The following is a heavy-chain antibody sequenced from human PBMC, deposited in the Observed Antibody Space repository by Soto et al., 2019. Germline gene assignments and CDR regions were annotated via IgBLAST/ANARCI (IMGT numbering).Heavy chain of an antibody. CDR1: GYTFTSYG. V-gene: IGHV1-69*06. Sequence: GASVKVSCKASGYTFTSYGISWVRQAPGQGLEWMGGVLGVFGTANYAQKFQGRVTITADKSTTTAYMELRSLRSEDTAVYYCARSSGSYSPTSFDHWGQGTLVTVSS. CDR3: ARSSGSYSPTSFDH. D-gene: IGHD1-26*01. CDR2: VLGVFGTA. J-gene: IGHJ4*02.